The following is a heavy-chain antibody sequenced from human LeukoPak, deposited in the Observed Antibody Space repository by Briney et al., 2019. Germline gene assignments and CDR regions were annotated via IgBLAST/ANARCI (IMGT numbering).Heavy chain of an antibody. Sequence: ASVKVSCKASGYTFTDYYMHWVQQAPGKGLEWMGRVDPEDGETIYAEKFQGRVTITADTSTDTAYMELSSLRSEDTAVYYCATGIVVASFDYWGQGTLVTVSS. D-gene: IGHD3-22*01. CDR1: GYTFTDYY. J-gene: IGHJ4*02. CDR2: VDPEDGET. V-gene: IGHV1-69-2*01. CDR3: ATGIVVASFDY.